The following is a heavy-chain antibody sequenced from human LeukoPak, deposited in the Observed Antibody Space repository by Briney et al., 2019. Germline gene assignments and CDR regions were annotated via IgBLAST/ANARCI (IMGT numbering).Heavy chain of an antibody. Sequence: PGGSLRLSCAASGFTFSSYSMNWVRQAPGKGLEWVSSISSSSSYIYYADSVKGRFTISRDNAKNSLYLQMNGLRAEDTAVYYCASEYHDAFDIWGQGTMVTVSS. CDR3: ASEYHDAFDI. CDR1: GFTFSSYS. CDR2: ISSSSSYI. V-gene: IGHV3-21*01. D-gene: IGHD2-2*01. J-gene: IGHJ3*02.